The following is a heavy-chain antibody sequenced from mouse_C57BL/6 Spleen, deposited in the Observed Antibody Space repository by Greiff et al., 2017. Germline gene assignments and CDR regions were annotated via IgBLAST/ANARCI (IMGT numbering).Heavy chain of an antibody. J-gene: IGHJ2*01. CDR1: GYTFTDYA. Sequence: VQLQQSGAELVRPGASVTLSCKASGYTFTDYAMPWVKQTPVHGLEWIGAIAPETGGTAYTQKFKGKALLTADKSSSTAYMELRSLTSEDSAVYYGTSSRLRTTVDYYVDDWGQGTTLTGAS. CDR2: IAPETGGT. D-gene: IGHD1-1*01. V-gene: IGHV1-15*01. CDR3: TSSRLRTTVDYYVDD.